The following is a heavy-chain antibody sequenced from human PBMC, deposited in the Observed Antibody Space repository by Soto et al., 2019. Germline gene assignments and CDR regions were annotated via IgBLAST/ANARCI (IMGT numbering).Heavy chain of an antibody. V-gene: IGHV4-4*02. J-gene: IGHJ4*02. CDR3: AGRDPGPSVDY. Sequence: QVQLQESGPGLVKPSGTLSLTCAVSGGSFTSNNWWTWVRQPPGQGLEWIGEIYRTGSTNYNPSLTSRVTISLDKSENQFSLKVTSLTAADTAVYYCAGRDPGPSVDYWGQGTLVTVSS. CDR1: GGSFTSNNW. D-gene: IGHD1-26*01. CDR2: IYRTGST.